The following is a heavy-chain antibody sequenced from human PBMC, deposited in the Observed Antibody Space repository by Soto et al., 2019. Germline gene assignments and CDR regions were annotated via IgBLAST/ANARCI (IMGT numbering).Heavy chain of an antibody. V-gene: IGHV4-39*01. D-gene: IGHD1-1*01. Sequence: SETLSLTCSVSGGSISSSSYYWGWIRQPPGKGLEWIGSIYYSGSTYYNPSLKSRVTISVDTSKNQFSLKLSSVTAADTAVYYCARTVEMATTNIDYWGQGTLVTVSS. J-gene: IGHJ4*02. CDR3: ARTVEMATTNIDY. CDR1: GGSISSSSYY. CDR2: IYYSGST.